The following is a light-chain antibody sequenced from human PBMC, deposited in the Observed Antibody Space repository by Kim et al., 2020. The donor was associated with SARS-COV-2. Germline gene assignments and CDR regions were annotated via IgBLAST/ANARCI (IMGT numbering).Light chain of an antibody. CDR2: GDD. V-gene: IGLV1-44*01. Sequence: GQGVTISCSGSSSSIGDNPVSWYQQFPGTAPKLLIYGDDQRPSGVPDRFSGSKSGTSASLAISGLQSGDDADYFCATWDDSLYGRVFGGGTQLTVL. CDR3: ATWDDSLYGRV. J-gene: IGLJ3*02. CDR1: SSSIGDNP.